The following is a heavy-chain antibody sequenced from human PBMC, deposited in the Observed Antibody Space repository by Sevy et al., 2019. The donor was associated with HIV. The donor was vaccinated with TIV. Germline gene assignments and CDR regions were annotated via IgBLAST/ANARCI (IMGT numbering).Heavy chain of an antibody. J-gene: IGHJ6*02. CDR2: ISSSGGTT. CDR1: GFTFSNYA. D-gene: IGHD3-3*01. Sequence: GGSLRLSCAASGFTFSNYAIIWVRQAPGKGLEWVSVISSSGGTTYYAGSVEGRFTISRDNSKNTLYLQMNRLRAEDTAIYYCARRPDLGEIIPTGVMDVWGRGTTVTVSS. V-gene: IGHV3-23*01. CDR3: ARRPDLGEIIPTGVMDV.